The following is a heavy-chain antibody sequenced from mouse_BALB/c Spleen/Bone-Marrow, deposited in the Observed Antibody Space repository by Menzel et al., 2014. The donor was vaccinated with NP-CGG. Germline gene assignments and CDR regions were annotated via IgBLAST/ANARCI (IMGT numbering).Heavy chain of an antibody. CDR1: GFTFSDYY. D-gene: IGHD1-1*01. V-gene: IGHV5-4*02. CDR2: ISDGGSYT. CDR3: VLRWFAY. Sequence: DVKLQESGGGLVKPGGSLKLSCAASGFTFSDYYMYWVRQTPEKRLEWVATISDGGSYTYYPDSVKGRFTISRDNAKNNLYLQMSSLKPEDTAMYYCVLRWFAYWGQGTLATVS. J-gene: IGHJ3*01.